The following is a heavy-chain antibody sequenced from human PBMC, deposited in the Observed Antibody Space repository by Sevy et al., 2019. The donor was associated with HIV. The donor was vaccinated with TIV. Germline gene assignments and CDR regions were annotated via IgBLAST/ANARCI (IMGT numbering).Heavy chain of an antibody. CDR1: GFTFSSNW. D-gene: IGHD3-3*02. CDR3: ARVHSCIWPLPPDN. Sequence: GGSLRLSCAASGFTFSSNWMHWVRQAPGKGLVWVSRISSDGSSTSYGDSVKGSFTISRDNVKNTLYLQMNGLRAEDTAVYCCARVHSCIWPLPPDNWGQGTLVTVSS. CDR2: ISSDGSST. J-gene: IGHJ4*02. V-gene: IGHV3-74*01.